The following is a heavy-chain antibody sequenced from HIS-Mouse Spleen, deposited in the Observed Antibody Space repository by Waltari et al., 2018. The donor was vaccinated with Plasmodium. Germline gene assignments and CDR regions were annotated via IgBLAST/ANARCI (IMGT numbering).Heavy chain of an antibody. J-gene: IGHJ4*02. Sequence: WIGEINHSGSTNYNPSLKRRVTISVDTSKNQFSLKLSSVTAADTAVYYCARGPGYSSGWYYFDYWGQGTLVTVSS. D-gene: IGHD6-19*01. CDR3: ARGPGYSSGWYYFDY. V-gene: IGHV4-34*01. CDR2: INHSGST.